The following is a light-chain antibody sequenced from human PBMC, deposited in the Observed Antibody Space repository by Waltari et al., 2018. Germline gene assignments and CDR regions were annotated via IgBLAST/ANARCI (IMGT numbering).Light chain of an antibody. V-gene: IGKV1-5*01. CDR1: QNIGTW. CDR2: DGS. CDR3: QQYNSYLSS. Sequence: IPMTQSPSTLSASVGDSVTITCRGSQNIGTWVGWYQQKPGKAPKPLIFDGSTVESGVPSRFSGSASGTDFTFTINSLQPDDFASYFCQQYNSYLSSVGQGTKLEI. J-gene: IGKJ2*01.